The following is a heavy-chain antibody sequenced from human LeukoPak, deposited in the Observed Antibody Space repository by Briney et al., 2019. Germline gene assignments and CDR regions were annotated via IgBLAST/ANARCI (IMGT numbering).Heavy chain of an antibody. CDR1: GFTFSDYA. CDR2: ISYHGVNK. Sequence: PGGSLRLSCAASGFTFSDYAMHWVRQAPGRGLEWVGVISYHGVNKYYADSVKGRFTISRDNSKNTLSLQINSLRAEDTAVYYCARDFHSPGLNNWFDPWGQGTLVTVSS. V-gene: IGHV3-30-3*01. CDR3: ARDFHSPGLNNWFDP. J-gene: IGHJ5*02.